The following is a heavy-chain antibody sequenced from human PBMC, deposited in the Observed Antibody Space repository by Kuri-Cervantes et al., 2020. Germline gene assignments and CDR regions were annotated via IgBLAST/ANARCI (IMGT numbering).Heavy chain of an antibody. CDR1: VAPISSYY. V-gene: IGHV4-34*01. D-gene: IGHD3-9*01. J-gene: IGHJ6*03. CDR3: ARVHETYDILTGYPSDYPDYYYYYMDV. CDR2: INHSGST. Sequence: GPLRPSCTVSVAPISSYYWSWIRHPPGKGLEWIGEINHSGSTNYNPSLKSRVTISVDTSKNQFSLKLSSVTAADTAVYYCARVHETYDILTGYPSDYPDYYYYYMDVWGKGTTVTVS.